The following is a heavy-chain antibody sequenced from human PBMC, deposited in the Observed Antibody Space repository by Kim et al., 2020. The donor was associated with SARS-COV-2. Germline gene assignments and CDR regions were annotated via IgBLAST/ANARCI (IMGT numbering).Heavy chain of an antibody. CDR1: GGTFSSYA. D-gene: IGHD2-15*01. V-gene: IGHV1-69*13. CDR3: ARDLCSGGSCYSASSYAFDI. CDR2: IIPIFGTA. Sequence: SVKVSCKASGGTFSSYAISWVRQAPGQGLEWMGGIIPIFGTANYAQKFQGRVTITADESTSTAYMELSSLRSEDTAVYYCARDLCSGGSCYSASSYAFDIWGQGTMVTVSS. J-gene: IGHJ3*02.